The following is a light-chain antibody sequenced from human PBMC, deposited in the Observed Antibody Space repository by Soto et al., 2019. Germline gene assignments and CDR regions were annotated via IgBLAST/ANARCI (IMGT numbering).Light chain of an antibody. CDR1: QDIRDD. V-gene: IGKV1-17*01. J-gene: IGKJ1*01. CDR2: GIS. Sequence: DIQMTQSPSSLSATVGDRVTITCRASQDIRDDFAWYQQKPGKAPKGLIYGISNLQIGVPSRFSGSGSGTEFTLLITSLQPEDFATYFCLQYNGLPPTFGLGTSLAVK. CDR3: LQYNGLPPT.